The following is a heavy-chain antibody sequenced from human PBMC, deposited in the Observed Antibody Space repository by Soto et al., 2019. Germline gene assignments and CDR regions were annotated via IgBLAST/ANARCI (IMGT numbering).Heavy chain of an antibody. J-gene: IGHJ6*02. CDR2: IIPIFGTA. CDR1: GGTFSSYA. D-gene: IGHD3-10*01. CDR3: ARDLLTPRHLHAGSPPRYYYYGMDV. V-gene: IGHV1-69*01. Sequence: QVQLVQSGAEVKKPGSSVKVSCKASGGTFSSYAISWVRQAPGQGLEWMGGIIPIFGTANYEQKFQGRVTITADESTSTAYMELGSLGSWDTAVYYCARDLLTPRHLHAGSPPRYYYYGMDVWGQGTTVTVSS.